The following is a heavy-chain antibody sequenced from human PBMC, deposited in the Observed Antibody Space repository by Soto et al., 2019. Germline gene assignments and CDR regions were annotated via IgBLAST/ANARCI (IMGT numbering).Heavy chain of an antibody. J-gene: IGHJ4*02. CDR3: AIESEDLTSNFDY. CDR1: GFIFTRYS. CDR2: ISSTTNYI. Sequence: EVQLVESGGGLVKPGGSLRLSCAASGFIFTRYSMNWVRQAPGKGLELVSSISSTTNYIYYGDSMKGRFTISRDNAKNSLYLEMNSLRAEDTAVYYCAIESEDLTSNFDYWGQGTLVTVSS. V-gene: IGHV3-21*06.